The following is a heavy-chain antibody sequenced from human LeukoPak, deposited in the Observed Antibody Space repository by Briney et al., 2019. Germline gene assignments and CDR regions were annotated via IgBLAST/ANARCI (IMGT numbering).Heavy chain of an antibody. CDR3: ARLPRSSIAARPKVYYYYMDV. CDR1: GGSMSGFF. Sequence: SETLSLTCTVSGGSMSGFFWTWIRQPPGRELEWIGSIYYSGSSAKYNPSLKSRVTISVDTSKSQFSLTLNSATAADTAVYYCARLPRSSIAARPKVYYYYMDVWGKGTTVTVSS. V-gene: IGHV4-59*01. J-gene: IGHJ6*03. CDR2: IYYSGSSA. D-gene: IGHD6-6*01.